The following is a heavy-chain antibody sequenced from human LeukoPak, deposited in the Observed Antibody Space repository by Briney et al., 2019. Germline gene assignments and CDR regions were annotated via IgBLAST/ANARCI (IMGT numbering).Heavy chain of an antibody. CDR3: AKGTSYGSGSSLFDY. V-gene: IGHV3-23*01. D-gene: IGHD3-10*01. J-gene: IGHJ4*02. Sequence: PGGSLRLSCGASGFTFSSYAMSWVRQAPGKGLEWVSAISGSGGSTYYADSVKGRFTISRDNSKNTLYLQMNSLRAEDTAVYYCAKGTSYGSGSSLFDYWGQGTLVTVSS. CDR2: ISGSGGST. CDR1: GFTFSSYA.